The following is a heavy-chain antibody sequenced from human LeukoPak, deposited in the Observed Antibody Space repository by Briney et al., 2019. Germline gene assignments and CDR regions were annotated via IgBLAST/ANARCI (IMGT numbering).Heavy chain of an antibody. J-gene: IGHJ2*01. CDR1: GGTFSSYA. CDR2: IIPILGIP. V-gene: IGHV1-69*04. D-gene: IGHD2-21*02. CDR3: ATEATVVVTARDYWYFDL. Sequence: SVKVSCKASGGTFSSYAISWVRQAPGQGLEWMGRIIPILGIPNYAQKFQGRVTITADKSTTTAYMELSSLRSEDTAVYYCATEATVVVTARDYWYFDLWGRGTLVTVSS.